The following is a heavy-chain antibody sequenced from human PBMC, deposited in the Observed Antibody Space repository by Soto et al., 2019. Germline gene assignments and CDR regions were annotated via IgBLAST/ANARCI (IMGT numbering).Heavy chain of an antibody. V-gene: IGHV3-21*01. J-gene: IGHJ5*02. Sequence: PGGSLRLSCAASGFTFSSYSMNWVRQAPGKGLEWVSSISSSSSYIYYADSVKGRFTISRDNAKNSLYLQMNSLRAEDTAVYYCARVVEMATIANWFAPWGQGTLVTVSS. CDR2: ISSSSSYI. CDR1: GFTFSSYS. CDR3: ARVVEMATIANWFAP. D-gene: IGHD5-12*01.